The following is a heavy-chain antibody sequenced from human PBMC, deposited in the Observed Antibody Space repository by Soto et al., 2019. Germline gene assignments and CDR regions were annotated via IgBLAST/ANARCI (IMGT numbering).Heavy chain of an antibody. CDR1: GFSLSTSRVG. Sequence: QITLKESGPTLVNPTQTLTLTCTFSGFSLSTSRVGVGWIRQPPGKALERLAIIYWDDDKRYSPSLESRLAITQDTSKNQVVLTMTNLDPVDTATYYCAHIMITFGGVTALDAFDFWGQGTMVTVSS. CDR2: IYWDDDK. J-gene: IGHJ3*01. CDR3: AHIMITFGGVTALDAFDF. D-gene: IGHD3-16*01. V-gene: IGHV2-5*02.